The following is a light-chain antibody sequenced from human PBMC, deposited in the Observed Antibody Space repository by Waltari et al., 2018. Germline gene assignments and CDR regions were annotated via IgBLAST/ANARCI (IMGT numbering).Light chain of an antibody. Sequence: EIVMTQSPATLSVSPGDRTTLPSSAIQSTSGHLAWYQQKPGQAPRPVIYAASTSATGIPARVSGSWSGTDFTLTISSLQSEDFAVYYCPQYNELKTFGQGTKVEIK. CDR2: AAS. CDR1: QSTSGH. J-gene: IGKJ1*01. V-gene: IGKV3-15*01. CDR3: PQYNELKT.